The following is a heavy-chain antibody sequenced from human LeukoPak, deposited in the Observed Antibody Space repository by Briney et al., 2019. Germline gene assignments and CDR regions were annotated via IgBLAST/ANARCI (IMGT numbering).Heavy chain of an antibody. CDR1: GGSISSYY. D-gene: IGHD7-27*01. CDR2: IYYSGST. V-gene: IGHV4-59*12. J-gene: IGHJ4*02. Sequence: PSETLSLTCSVSGGSISSYYWSWIRQPPGKGLEWIGYIYYSGSTNYNPSLKSRVTISVDTSKNQFSLKLSSVTAADTAVYYCARLSFGWGSDYWGQGTLVTVSS. CDR3: ARLSFGWGSDY.